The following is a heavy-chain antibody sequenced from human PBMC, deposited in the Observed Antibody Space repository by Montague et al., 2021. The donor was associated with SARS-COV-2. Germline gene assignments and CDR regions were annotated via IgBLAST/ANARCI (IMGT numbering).Heavy chain of an antibody. D-gene: IGHD3-9*01. Sequence: SETLSLTCTVSGGSVSSGTYYWGSIRQPPGKGLEWIGSIYYSGKXDYNPSLKSRATIFVDTSKNRFSLQLSSVTAADTAVYYCARTQPYYDLLTGNPFDVWGEGTMVTVSS. CDR2: IYYSGKX. J-gene: IGHJ3*01. CDR3: ARTQPYYDLLTGNPFDV. V-gene: IGHV4-39*01. CDR1: GGSVSSGTYY.